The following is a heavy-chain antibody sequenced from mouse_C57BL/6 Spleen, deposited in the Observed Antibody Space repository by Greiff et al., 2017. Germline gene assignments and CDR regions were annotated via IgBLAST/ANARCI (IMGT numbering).Heavy chain of an antibody. CDR1: GYTFTSDW. Sequence: VQLQQPGAELVKPGASVKMSCTASGYTFTSDWIPWVKQRPGQGLEWIGDIYPGSGSTNYNEKFKGKATLTVDTSSSTAYMQLSSLTSEDSAVYYCARDYGSSPDYWGQGTTRTVSS. V-gene: IGHV1-55*01. CDR3: ARDYGSSPDY. CDR2: IYPGSGST. J-gene: IGHJ2*01. D-gene: IGHD1-1*01.